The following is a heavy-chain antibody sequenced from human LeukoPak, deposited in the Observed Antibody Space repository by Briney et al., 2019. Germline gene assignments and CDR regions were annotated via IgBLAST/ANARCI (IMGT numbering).Heavy chain of an antibody. CDR3: ARGSSKNQYTSGWYYDS. CDR1: GFTFSNYA. Sequence: GGSLRLSCAASGFTFSNYAVHWVRQAPGKGLEWVAVISYDGGTEYCADSVKGRFTISRDNSKNTLYLQMNSLRAEGTAVYYCARGSSKNQYTSGWYYDSWGQGTLVTVSS. V-gene: IGHV3-30*04. CDR2: ISYDGGTE. J-gene: IGHJ4*02. D-gene: IGHD6-19*01.